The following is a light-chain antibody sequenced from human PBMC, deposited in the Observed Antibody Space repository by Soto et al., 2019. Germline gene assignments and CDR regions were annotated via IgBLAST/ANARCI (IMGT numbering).Light chain of an antibody. V-gene: IGKV3-11*01. CDR2: DAS. Sequence: EIVLTQSPATLCLSPGERATLSCWASQSVNRYLVWYQQKPGQAPRLLMYDASKRATGIPARFSGSGSGTDFTLTISSLEPEDFAVYYCQQRDIWPWTFGQGTKVDIK. CDR1: QSVNRY. CDR3: QQRDIWPWT. J-gene: IGKJ1*01.